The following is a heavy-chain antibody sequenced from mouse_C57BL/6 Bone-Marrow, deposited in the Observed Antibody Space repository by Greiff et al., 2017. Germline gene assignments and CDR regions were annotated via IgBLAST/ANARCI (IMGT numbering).Heavy chain of an antibody. D-gene: IGHD2-1*01. CDR2: INTNNGGT. CDR3: AREIYYGNYVFFDY. V-gene: IGHV1-26*01. Sequence: EVQLQQSGPELVKPGASVKISCKASGYTFTDYYMNWVKQSHGKSLEWIGDINTNNGGTSYNQKFKGKATLTVDKSSSTAYMELRSLTSEDSAVYYWAREIYYGNYVFFDYWGQGTTLTVSS. J-gene: IGHJ2*01. CDR1: GYTFTDYY.